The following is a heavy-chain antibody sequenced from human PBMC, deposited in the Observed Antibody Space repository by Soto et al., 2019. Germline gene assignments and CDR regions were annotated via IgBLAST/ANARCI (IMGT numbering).Heavy chain of an antibody. Sequence: PSETLSLTCSVSGVSISGSSYYWGWIRQPPGKGLEWIGSIYYSGQTYYSPSLKSRVTISVDRSKNQFSLNLTSVTATDTAFYYCARHGSSWGQGTLVTVS. V-gene: IGHV4-39*01. CDR2: IYYSGQT. CDR1: GVSISGSSYY. CDR3: ARHGSS. J-gene: IGHJ5*02.